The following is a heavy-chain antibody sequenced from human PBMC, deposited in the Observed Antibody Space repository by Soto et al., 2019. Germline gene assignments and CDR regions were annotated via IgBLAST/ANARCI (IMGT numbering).Heavy chain of an antibody. CDR1: GYTFTSYY. CDR2: INPSGGST. Sequence: ASVKVSCKASGYTFTSYYMHWVRQAPGQGLEWMGIINPSGGSTSYAQKFQGRVTMTRDTPTSTVYMELSSLRSEDTAVYYCARDPGQYSGSYSGMDVWGQGTTVTVSS. J-gene: IGHJ6*02. D-gene: IGHD1-26*01. V-gene: IGHV1-46*01. CDR3: ARDPGQYSGSYSGMDV.